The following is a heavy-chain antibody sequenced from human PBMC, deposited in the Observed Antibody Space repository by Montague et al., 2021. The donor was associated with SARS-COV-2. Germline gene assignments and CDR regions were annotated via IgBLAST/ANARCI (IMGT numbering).Heavy chain of an antibody. V-gene: IGHV4-39*02. Sequence: SETRSLTCTVSGGSISSSNYYWDWIRQPPGKGLEWIGSIYDSGSTYYXPSLKSRVTISVDTSKNHFSLKLSSVTAADTAVYYCARRGRKLLPVATTIGGFDIWGQGTMVTASS. CDR1: GGSISSSNYY. CDR2: IYDSGST. J-gene: IGHJ3*02. CDR3: ARRGRKLLPVATTIGGFDI. D-gene: IGHD5-12*01.